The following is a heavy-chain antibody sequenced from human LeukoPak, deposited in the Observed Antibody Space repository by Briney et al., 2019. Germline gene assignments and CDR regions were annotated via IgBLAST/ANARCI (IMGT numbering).Heavy chain of an antibody. D-gene: IGHD3-22*01. CDR3: ARGVGSGYTAY. Sequence: SETLSLTCTVSGGSISSYYWTWIRQPPGKGLEWIGFISYSGNTNYNPSLKSRVTISLDTSKNQFSLKLISVTAADTAVYYCARGVGSGYTAYWGPGALVTVSA. CDR1: GGSISSYY. CDR2: ISYSGNT. J-gene: IGHJ4*02. V-gene: IGHV4-59*01.